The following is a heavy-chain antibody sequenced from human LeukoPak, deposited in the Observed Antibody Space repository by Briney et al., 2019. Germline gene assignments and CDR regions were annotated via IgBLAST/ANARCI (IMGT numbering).Heavy chain of an antibody. D-gene: IGHD3-9*01. Sequence: ETLSLTCTVSGYSISSGYYWGWVRQAPGKGLEWVSAISGSGGSTYYADSVKGRFTISRDNSKNTLYLQMNSLRAEDTAVYYCAKGPSGIVTVINYWGQGTLVTVSS. V-gene: IGHV3-23*01. CDR2: ISGSGGST. CDR1: GYSISSGYY. J-gene: IGHJ4*02. CDR3: AKGPSGIVTVINY.